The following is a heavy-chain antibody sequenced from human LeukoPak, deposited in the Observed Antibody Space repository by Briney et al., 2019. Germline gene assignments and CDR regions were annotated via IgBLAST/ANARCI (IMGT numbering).Heavy chain of an antibody. CDR2: ISGSGGST. CDR3: AKDYIVVVPAAILYFDY. CDR1: GGSISSYY. J-gene: IGHJ4*02. Sequence: ETLSLTCTVSGGSISSYYWSWIRQPPGKGLEWVSAISGSGGSTYYADSVKGRFTISRDNSKNTLYLQMNSLRAEGTAVYYCAKDYIVVVPAAILYFDYWGQGTLVTVSS. V-gene: IGHV3-23*01. D-gene: IGHD2-2*01.